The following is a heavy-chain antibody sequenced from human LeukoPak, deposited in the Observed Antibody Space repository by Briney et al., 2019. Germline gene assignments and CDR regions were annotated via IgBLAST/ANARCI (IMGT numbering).Heavy chain of an antibody. V-gene: IGHV3-21*01. Sequence: GGSLRLSCAASGFTFRSYWMYWVRQAPGKGLEWVSSISSSSSYIYYADSVKGRFTISRDNAKNSLYLQMNSLRAEDTAVYYCAKLSSSSWFLRWGQGTLVTVSS. J-gene: IGHJ4*02. CDR3: AKLSSSSWFLR. CDR2: ISSSSSYI. D-gene: IGHD6-13*01. CDR1: GFTFRSYW.